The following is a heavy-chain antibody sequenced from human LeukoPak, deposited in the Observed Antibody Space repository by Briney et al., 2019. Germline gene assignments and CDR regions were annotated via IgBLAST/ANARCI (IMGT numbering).Heavy chain of an antibody. CDR3: TTDPQGATITGEFDY. CDR2: IKSKTDGGTT. Sequence: GGSLRLSCAASGFTFSNAWMSWVRQAPGKGLEWVGRIKSKTDGGTTDYAAPVKGRFTISRDDSKNTLYLQMNSLKTEDTAVYYCTTDPQGATITGEFDYWGQGTLVTVSS. D-gene: IGHD5-12*01. V-gene: IGHV3-15*01. CDR1: GFTFSNAW. J-gene: IGHJ4*02.